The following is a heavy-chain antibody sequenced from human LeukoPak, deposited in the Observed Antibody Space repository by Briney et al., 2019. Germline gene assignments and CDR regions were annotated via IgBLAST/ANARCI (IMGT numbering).Heavy chain of an antibody. CDR3: ARDRRYGSGSYYALDAFDI. Sequence: SQTLSLTCAISGDSVSSNSAAWNWIRQSPSRGLEWLGRTYYRSKWYNDYAVSVKSRITINPDTSKNQFSLQLNSVTPEDTAVHYCARDRRYGSGSYYALDAFDIWGQGTMVTVSS. CDR2: TYYRSKWYN. V-gene: IGHV6-1*01. J-gene: IGHJ3*02. CDR1: GDSVSSNSAA. D-gene: IGHD3-10*01.